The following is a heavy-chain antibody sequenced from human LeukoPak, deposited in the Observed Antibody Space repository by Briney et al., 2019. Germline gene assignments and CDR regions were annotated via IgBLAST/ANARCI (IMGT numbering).Heavy chain of an antibody. CDR1: SGSVSSYY. J-gene: IGHJ3*02. CDR2: SYHAGTN. Sequence: SETLSLTCLGSSGSVSSYYWTWLRQPPGKELKWIGYSYHAGTNNYSPSIKSRVTRYVDTSKSQLSLKLSSVTAADTAMYYCARARYTNSWYAVDIWGQGTMVTVSS. V-gene: IGHV4-59*08. D-gene: IGHD6-13*01. CDR3: ARARYTNSWYAVDI.